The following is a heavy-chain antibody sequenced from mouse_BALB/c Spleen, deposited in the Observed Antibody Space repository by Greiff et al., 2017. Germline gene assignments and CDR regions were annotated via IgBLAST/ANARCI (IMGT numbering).Heavy chain of an antibody. V-gene: IGHV1S29*02. CDR2: IYPYNGGT. CDR3: ARRHYRYDGYFDV. CDR1: GYTFTDYN. J-gene: IGHJ1*01. D-gene: IGHD2-14*01. Sequence: VQLQQSGPELVKPGASVKISCKASGYTFTDYNMHWVKQSHGKSLEWIGYIYPYNGGTGYNQKFKSKATLTVDNSSSTAYMELRSLTSEDSAVYYCARRHYRYDGYFDVWGAGTTVTVSS.